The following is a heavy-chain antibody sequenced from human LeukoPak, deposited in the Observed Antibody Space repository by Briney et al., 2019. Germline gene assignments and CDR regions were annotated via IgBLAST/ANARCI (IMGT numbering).Heavy chain of an antibody. V-gene: IGHV1-3*04. J-gene: IGHJ4*02. CDR2: INTGSGNT. D-gene: IGHD1-26*01. CDR1: GYTFTGYA. Sequence: ASVKVSCKASGYTFTGYALHWVRQAPGQGLEWTGWINTGSGNTKYSQRFQDRVTITMDTSASTVYMEMNDLGSEDTAVYYYARGYSGCFHYWGQGALVTVSS. CDR3: ARGYSGCFHY.